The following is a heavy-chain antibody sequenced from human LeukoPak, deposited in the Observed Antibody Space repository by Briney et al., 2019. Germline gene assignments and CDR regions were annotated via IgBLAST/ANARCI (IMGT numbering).Heavy chain of an antibody. CDR1: GVSISSYY. J-gene: IGHJ4*02. Sequence: SETLSLTCTGSGVSISSYYWSWLRQPPGKGLEGFGYIYYSGSTNYNPSLKSRVTISVDTSKNQFSLKVSSVTAADTAVYYCAREGSMTTVKHYFDYWGQGTLVTVSS. D-gene: IGHD4-11*01. V-gene: IGHV4-59*01. CDR2: IYYSGST. CDR3: AREGSMTTVKHYFDY.